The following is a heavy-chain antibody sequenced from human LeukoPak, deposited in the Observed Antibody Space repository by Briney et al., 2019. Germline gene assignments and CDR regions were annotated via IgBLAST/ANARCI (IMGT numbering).Heavy chain of an antibody. D-gene: IGHD4-17*01. CDR1: GGSISSYY. CDR3: ARAGGYGDYAGVEN. J-gene: IGHJ4*02. V-gene: IGHV4-59*12. Sequence: PSETLSLTCTVSGGSISSYYWSWIRQPPGKGLEWIGYIYYSGSTNYNPSLKSRVTISVDTSKNQFSLKLSSVTAADTAVYYCARAGGYGDYAGVENWGQGTLVTVSS. CDR2: IYYSGST.